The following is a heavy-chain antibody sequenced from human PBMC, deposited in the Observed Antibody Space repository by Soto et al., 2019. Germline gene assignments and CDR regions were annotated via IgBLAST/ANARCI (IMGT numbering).Heavy chain of an antibody. CDR1: GYSFTRKW. Sequence: DVQLVQSGAEVKKPGESLRISCKASGYSFTRKWISWVRQMPGKGLEWMGRIDPTDSYTNYSPSFQGHVTISVDKSSSTAYVQCSSLKASDTAMYYCATTRPQSGSSFFSWFDPWGQGTLVTVSS. CDR2: IDPTDSYT. CDR3: ATTRPQSGSSFFSWFDP. D-gene: IGHD2-15*01. J-gene: IGHJ5*02. V-gene: IGHV5-10-1*03.